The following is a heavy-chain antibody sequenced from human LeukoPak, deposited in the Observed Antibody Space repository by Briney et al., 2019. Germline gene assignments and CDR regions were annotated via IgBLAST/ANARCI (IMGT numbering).Heavy chain of an antibody. J-gene: IGHJ4*02. D-gene: IGHD3-22*01. Sequence: SETLSLTCAVYGGSFSGYYWSLIRQPPGKGLEWIGEINHSGSTNYNPSLKSRVTISVDTSKNQFSLKLSSVTAADTAVYYCARGFDAYYYDSSGYYYGYFDYWGQGTLVAVSS. V-gene: IGHV4-34*01. CDR1: GGSFSGYY. CDR2: INHSGST. CDR3: ARGFDAYYYDSSGYYYGYFDY.